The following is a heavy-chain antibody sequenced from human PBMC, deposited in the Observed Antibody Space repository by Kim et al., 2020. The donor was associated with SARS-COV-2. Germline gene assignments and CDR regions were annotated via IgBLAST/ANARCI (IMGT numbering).Heavy chain of an antibody. Sequence: SETLSLTCTVSGGSISSNDYYWDWIRQPPGKGLEWIGSISYSGRTYYNPSLKSRVTISVDTSKNQISLKLSSVTAADTGVYYCARGIFGVVIIPYYYYYMDVWAKGPRSPSP. V-gene: IGHV4-39*01. J-gene: IGHJ6*03. CDR3: ARGIFGVVIIPYYYYYMDV. CDR2: ISYSGRT. CDR1: GGSISSNDYY. D-gene: IGHD3-3*01.